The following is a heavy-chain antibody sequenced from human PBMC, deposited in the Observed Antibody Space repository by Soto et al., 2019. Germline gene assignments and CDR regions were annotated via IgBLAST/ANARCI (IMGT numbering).Heavy chain of an antibody. CDR2: IIPIFGTA. V-gene: IGHV1-69*01. J-gene: IGHJ6*02. CDR1: GYTFTGYY. D-gene: IGHD3-10*01. CDR3: ARSTYYYGSGSPHPYGMDV. Sequence: SVKVSCQASGYTFTGYYMHWVRQAPGQGLEWMGGIIPIFGTANYAQKFQGRVTITADESTSTAYMELSSLRSEDTAVYYCARSTYYYGSGSPHPYGMDVWGQGTTVTVSS.